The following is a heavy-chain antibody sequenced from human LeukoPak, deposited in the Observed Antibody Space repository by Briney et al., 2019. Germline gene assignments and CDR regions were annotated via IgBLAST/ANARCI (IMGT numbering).Heavy chain of an antibody. CDR1: GFTVSSNS. Sequence: PGGSLRLSCTVSGFTVSSNSMSWVRQAPGKGLEWVSFIYSDNTHYSDSVKGRFTISRDNSKNTLYLQMNSLRAEDTAVYYCAKDLYSGSPTPTPNWGQGTLVTVSS. V-gene: IGHV3-53*01. CDR2: IYSDNT. D-gene: IGHD1-26*01. J-gene: IGHJ4*02. CDR3: AKDLYSGSPTPTPN.